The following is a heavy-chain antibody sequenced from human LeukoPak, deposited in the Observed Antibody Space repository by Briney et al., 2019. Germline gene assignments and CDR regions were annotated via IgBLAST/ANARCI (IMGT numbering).Heavy chain of an antibody. CDR3: ARAYYYDSSGYYRGYYFDY. J-gene: IGHJ4*02. D-gene: IGHD3-22*01. CDR2: ISSNGGST. Sequence: PGGSLRLSCAASGFSFSTYAMHWVRQAPGKGLEYVSAISSNGGSTYYANSVKGRFTISRDNSKNTLHLQMGSLRAEDMAVYYCARAYYYDSSGYYRGYYFDYWGQGTRVTVSS. V-gene: IGHV3-64*01. CDR1: GFSFSTYA.